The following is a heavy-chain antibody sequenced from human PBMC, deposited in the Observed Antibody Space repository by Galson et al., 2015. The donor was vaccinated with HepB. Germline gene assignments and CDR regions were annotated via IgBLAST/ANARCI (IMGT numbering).Heavy chain of an antibody. CDR2: ISYDGSNR. CDR3: ARTGGIQRGLGFLDY. J-gene: IGHJ4*02. Sequence: SLRLSCAASGFTFSSYAMHWVRQAPGKGLEWVAVISYDGSNRYYADSVKGRFTISRDNSKNTLYLQMNSLRAEDTAVYYCARTGGIQRGLGFLDYWGQGTLVTVSS. D-gene: IGHD5-18*01. V-gene: IGHV3-30*04. CDR1: GFTFSSYA.